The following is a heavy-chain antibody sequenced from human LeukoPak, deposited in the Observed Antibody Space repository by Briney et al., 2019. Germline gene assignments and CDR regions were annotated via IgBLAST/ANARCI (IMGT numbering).Heavy chain of an antibody. CDR3: ARDTDASRTFDY. CDR1: GFTFSSYG. V-gene: IGHV3-30*03. Sequence: GGSLRLSCAASGFTFSSYGMHWVRQAPGKGLEWVAVISYDGSNKYYADSVKGRFTISRDNSKNTLYLQMNSLRAEDTAVYYCARDTDASRTFDYWGQGTLVTVSS. CDR2: ISYDGSNK. J-gene: IGHJ4*02.